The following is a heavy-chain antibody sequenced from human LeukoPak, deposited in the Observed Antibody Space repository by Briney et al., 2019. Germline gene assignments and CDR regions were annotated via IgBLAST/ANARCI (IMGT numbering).Heavy chain of an antibody. V-gene: IGHV4-34*01. D-gene: IGHD3-22*01. CDR2: INHSGRT. CDR1: DGSFSGYY. Sequence: ASEALSLTCAGYDGSFSGYYWSWIRQPPGKGLEWIGEINHSGRTNYNPSLKNGVSISADTSKNQFSLKMSSVTAADTAVYYCARGGEGVITLYYYYYMDVWGKGTTFTVSS. CDR3: ARGGEGVITLYYYYYMDV. J-gene: IGHJ6*03.